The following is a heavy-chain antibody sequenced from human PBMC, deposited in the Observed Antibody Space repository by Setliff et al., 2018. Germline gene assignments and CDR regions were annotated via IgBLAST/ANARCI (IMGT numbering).Heavy chain of an antibody. V-gene: IGHV1-18*01. Sequence: ASVKVSCKASGSTFTDSIVNWVRQAPGQGLEWMGWINNYSFKTTYPQKFLDRVTVTTDTSATTAYMELKNLISDDTAVYYCARINFYVSSGYYYAPDFWGQGTLVTVSS. CDR2: INNYSFKT. CDR1: GSTFTDSI. CDR3: ARINFYVSSGYYYAPDF. J-gene: IGHJ4*02. D-gene: IGHD3-22*01.